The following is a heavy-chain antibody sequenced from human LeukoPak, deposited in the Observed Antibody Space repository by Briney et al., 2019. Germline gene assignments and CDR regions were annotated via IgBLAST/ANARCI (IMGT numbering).Heavy chain of an antibody. D-gene: IGHD3-22*01. CDR3: ARGPPGPYDSSGYYSRFDP. CDR2: ISAYNGNT. V-gene: IGHV1-18*01. Sequence: ASVKVSCKASGYTFTSYGISWVRQAPGQGLEWMGWISAYNGNTNYAQKLQGRVTTTTDTSTSTAYMELRSLRSDDTAVYYCARGPPGPYDSSGYYSRFDPWGQGTLVTVSS. J-gene: IGHJ5*02. CDR1: GYTFTSYG.